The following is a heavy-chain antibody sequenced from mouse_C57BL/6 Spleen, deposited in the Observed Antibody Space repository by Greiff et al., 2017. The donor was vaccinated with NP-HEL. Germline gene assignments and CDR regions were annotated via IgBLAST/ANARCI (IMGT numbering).Heavy chain of an antibody. J-gene: IGHJ3*01. D-gene: IGHD2-5*01. CDR1: GYAFSSYW. Sequence: QVQLQQSGAELVKPGASVKISCKASGYAFSSYWMNWVKQRPGKGLEWIGQIYPGDGDTNYNGKFKGKATLTADKSSSTAYMQLSSLTSEDSAVYFCARQGNSNYFSWFAYWGQGTLVTVSA. CDR2: IYPGDGDT. CDR3: ARQGNSNYFSWFAY. V-gene: IGHV1-80*01.